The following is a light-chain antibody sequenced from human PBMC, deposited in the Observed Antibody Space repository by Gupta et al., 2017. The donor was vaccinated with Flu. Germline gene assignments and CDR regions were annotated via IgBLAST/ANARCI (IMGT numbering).Light chain of an antibody. V-gene: IGKV4-1*01. CDR2: WAS. J-gene: IGKJ1*01. Sequence: SLGERATINCRSSQNCCDSSKNKNNLAWYRQKPGQPPELLITWASTRESGVPDRFSGGGSGTDFTLTISSLQAEDVAVYYCQQYDSSPQTFGQGTRVEIK. CDR1: QNCCDSSKNKNN. CDR3: QQYDSSPQT.